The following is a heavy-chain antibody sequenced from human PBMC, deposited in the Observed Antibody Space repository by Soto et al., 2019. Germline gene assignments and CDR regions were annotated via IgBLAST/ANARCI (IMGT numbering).Heavy chain of an antibody. CDR3: ARDWAHRPPAYYYYYYGMDV. CDR2: ISAYNGNT. Sequence: ASVKVSCKASGYTFTCYGISWVRQAPGQGLEWMGWISAYNGNTNYAQKLQGRVTMTTDTSTSTAYMELRSLRSDDTAVYYCARDWAHRPPAYYYYYYGMDVWGQGTTVTVSS. V-gene: IGHV1-18*01. D-gene: IGHD3-16*01. CDR1: GYTFTCYG. J-gene: IGHJ6*02.